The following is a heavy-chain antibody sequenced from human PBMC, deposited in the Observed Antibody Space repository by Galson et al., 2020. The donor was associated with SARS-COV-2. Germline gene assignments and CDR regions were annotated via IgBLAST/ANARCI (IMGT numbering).Heavy chain of an antibody. CDR3: ARALGFWTGPDS. V-gene: IGHV4-31*03. CDR2: IYHSGST. Sequence: SETLSLTCTVSGGSINSGGYYWSWIRQHPGKGLEWIGYIYHSGSTYYNPSLKSRVTISVDTSKNQFSLKLSSVTAADTAVYYCARALGFWTGPDSWGQETLVTGSS. J-gene: IGHJ5*01. D-gene: IGHD3-3*01. CDR1: GGSINSGGYY.